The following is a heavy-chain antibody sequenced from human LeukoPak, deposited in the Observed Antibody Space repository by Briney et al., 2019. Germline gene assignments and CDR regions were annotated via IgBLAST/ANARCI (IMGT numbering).Heavy chain of an antibody. CDR2: INHSGST. J-gene: IGHJ6*02. Sequence: SETLSLTCAVYGGSFSGYYWSWIRQPPGKGLEWIGEINHSGSTNYNPSLKSRATISVDTSKNQFSLKLSSVTAADTAVYYCARAPRDYYYGMDVWDQGTTVTVSS. CDR1: GGSFSGYY. V-gene: IGHV4-34*01. D-gene: IGHD3-10*01. CDR3: ARAPRDYYYGMDV.